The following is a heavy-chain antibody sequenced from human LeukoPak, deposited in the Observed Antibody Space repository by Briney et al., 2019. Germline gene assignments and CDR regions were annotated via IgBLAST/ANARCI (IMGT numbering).Heavy chain of an antibody. V-gene: IGHV1-69*06. CDR1: GGTFSSYA. CDR2: IIPIFGTA. CDR3: ARAPIAAAGTNPFDY. Sequence: ASVKVSCKASGGTFSSYAISWVRQAPGQGLEWMGGIIPIFGTANYAQKFQGRVTITADKSTSTAYMELSSLRSEDTAVYYCARAPIAAAGTNPFDYWGQGTLVTVSS. D-gene: IGHD6-13*01. J-gene: IGHJ4*02.